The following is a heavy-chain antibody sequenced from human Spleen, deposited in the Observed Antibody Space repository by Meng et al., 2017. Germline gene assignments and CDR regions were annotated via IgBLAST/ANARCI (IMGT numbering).Heavy chain of an antibody. D-gene: IGHD2-15*01. CDR3: ARGSLLGLDF. J-gene: IGHJ4*02. V-gene: IGHV1-2*06. CDR2: INPNSGGA. Sequence: LLVQSGVEVKKPGPPVTSSRQPSGSTFSVFFMHWVRQAPGQGLEYMGRINPNSGGANYAQKFQGRVTMTRDTSISTAYMDLSGLRSDDTAVYYCARGSLLGLDFWGRGTLVTVSS. CDR1: GSTFSVFF.